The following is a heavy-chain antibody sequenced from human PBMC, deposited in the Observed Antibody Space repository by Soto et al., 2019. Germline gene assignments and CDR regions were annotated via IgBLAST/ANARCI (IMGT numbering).Heavy chain of an antibody. Sequence: PGGSLRLSCAASGFTFSSYGMHWVRQAPGKGLEWVALISSDGSKKHLADSVKGRFTISRDNANNMVYLEMQSLRREETALYHCAKATAAAYYYYYYGMDVWGQGTTVTVSS. CDR1: GFTFSSYG. CDR2: ISSDGSKK. D-gene: IGHD2-2*01. CDR3: AKATAAAYYYYYYGMDV. V-gene: IGHV3-30*02. J-gene: IGHJ6*02.